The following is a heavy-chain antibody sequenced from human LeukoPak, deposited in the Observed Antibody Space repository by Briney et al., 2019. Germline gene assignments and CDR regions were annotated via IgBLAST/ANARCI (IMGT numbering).Heavy chain of an antibody. D-gene: IGHD3-3*01. J-gene: IGHJ4*02. Sequence: ASVKVSCKASGGTFSSYAISWVRQAPGQGLEWMGRIIPIFGTANYAQKFQGRVTITTDESTSTAYMELSSLRSEDTAVYYCARDNYPIFGAVITLSYWGQGTLVTVSS. V-gene: IGHV1-69*05. CDR1: GGTFSSYA. CDR3: ARDNYPIFGAVITLSY. CDR2: IIPIFGTA.